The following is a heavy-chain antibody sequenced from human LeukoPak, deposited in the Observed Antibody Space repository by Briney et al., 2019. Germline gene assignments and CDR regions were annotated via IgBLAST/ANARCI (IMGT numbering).Heavy chain of an antibody. CDR2: IIPILGIA. D-gene: IGHD6-19*01. J-gene: IGHJ4*02. CDR1: GGTFSSYA. CDR3: ARAGYSSGWYLGGFDY. Sequence: GSSVKVSCKASGGTFSSYAISWVRQAPGQGLEWMGRIIPILGIANYAQKFQGRVTITADKSTSTAYMELSSLRSEDTAVYYCARAGYSSGWYLGGFDYWGQGTLVTVSS. V-gene: IGHV1-69*04.